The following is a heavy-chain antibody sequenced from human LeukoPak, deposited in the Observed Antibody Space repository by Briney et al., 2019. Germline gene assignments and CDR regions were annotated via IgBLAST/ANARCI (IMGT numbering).Heavy chain of an antibody. D-gene: IGHD2-2*01. CDR2: INHSGNT. CDR1: GGSFSGYY. V-gene: IGHV4-34*01. CDR3: ARGPCSSTSCFNTY. J-gene: IGHJ4*02. Sequence: PSETLSLTCAVYGGSFSGYYWSWIRQPPGKGLEWIGEINHSGNTNYNPSLKSRITISVDTSKNQFSLKLSSVTAADTAVYYCARGPCSSTSCFNTYWGRGTLVTVSS.